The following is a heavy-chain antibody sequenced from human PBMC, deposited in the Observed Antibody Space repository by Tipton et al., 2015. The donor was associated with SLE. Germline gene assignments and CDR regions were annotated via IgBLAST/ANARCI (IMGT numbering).Heavy chain of an antibody. V-gene: IGHV4-59*08. CDR2: IDYSGST. Sequence: TLSLTCTVSGGSISPYYWSWIRQPPGKGLEWIGYIDYSGSTKYNPSLKSRVTISADSAKNQFSLKLSSVTAADTAVYYCANLRRAIHAFDIWGQGTMVTVSS. CDR3: ANLRRAIHAFDI. CDR1: GGSISPYY. J-gene: IGHJ3*02.